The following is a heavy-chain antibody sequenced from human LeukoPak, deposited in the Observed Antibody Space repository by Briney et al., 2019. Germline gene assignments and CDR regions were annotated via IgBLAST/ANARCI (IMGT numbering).Heavy chain of an antibody. V-gene: IGHV3-7*01. CDR2: IKQDGSEK. Sequence: GGPLRLSCAASGFTFSSYGMHWVRQAPGKGLEWVANIKQDGSEKYYVDSVKGRFTISRDNAKNSLYLQMNSLRAEDTAVYYCARGRLYFDYWGQGTLVTVSS. CDR3: ARGRLYFDY. CDR1: GFTFSSYG. D-gene: IGHD3-22*01. J-gene: IGHJ4*02.